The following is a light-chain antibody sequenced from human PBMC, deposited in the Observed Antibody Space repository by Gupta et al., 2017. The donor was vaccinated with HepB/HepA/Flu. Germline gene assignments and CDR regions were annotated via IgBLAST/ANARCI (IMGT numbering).Light chain of an antibody. J-gene: IGLJ2*01. Sequence: SYELTQPSSVSVSPGQAARNTRSGDVLAKKYARWFQQKPGQAPVLVIYKDSERPSRIPERFSGSSSVTTVTLTIGGAQVEDEADYYCYSATDNNLGVFGGGTKLTVL. CDR3: YSATDNNLGV. CDR2: KDS. V-gene: IGLV3-27*01. CDR1: VLAKKY.